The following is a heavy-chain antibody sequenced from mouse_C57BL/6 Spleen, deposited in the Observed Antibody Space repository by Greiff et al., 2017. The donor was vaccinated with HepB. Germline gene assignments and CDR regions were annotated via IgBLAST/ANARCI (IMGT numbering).Heavy chain of an antibody. D-gene: IGHD3-1*01. CDR3: TRDARNWFAY. CDR1: GFTFSSYA. CDR2: ISSGGDYI. J-gene: IGHJ3*01. Sequence: EVKLMESGEGLVKPGGSLKLSCAASGFTFSSYAMSWVRQTPEKRLEWVAYISSGGDYIYYADTVKGRFTISRDNARNTLYLQMSSLKSEDTAMYYCTRDARNWFAYWGQGTLVTVSA. V-gene: IGHV5-9-1*02.